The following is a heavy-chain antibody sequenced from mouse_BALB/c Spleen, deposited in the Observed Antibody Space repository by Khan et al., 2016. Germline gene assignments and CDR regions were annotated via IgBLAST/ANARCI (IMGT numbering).Heavy chain of an antibody. V-gene: IGHV1S56*01. CDR3: AGDGSCGY. D-gene: IGHD1-1*01. J-gene: IGHJ2*01. CDR1: GYTFTSYY. CDR2: IYPGNVNT. Sequence: VQLQESGPELVKPGASVRISCKASGYTFTSYYIHWVKQRPGQGLEWIGWIYPGNVNTKYNEKFKGKATLTADKSSSTAYMQLSSLTSDDSAVCCCAGDGSCGYWGQGTTLTVSS.